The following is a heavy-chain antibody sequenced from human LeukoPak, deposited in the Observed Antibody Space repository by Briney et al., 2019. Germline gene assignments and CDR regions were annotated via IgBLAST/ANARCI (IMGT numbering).Heavy chain of an antibody. D-gene: IGHD3-22*01. CDR1: GFTFSSYG. J-gene: IGHJ4*02. Sequence: GGSLRLSCAASGFTFSSYGMHWVRQAPGKGLEWVAVIWYDGSNKYYADSVKGRSTISRDNSKSTLYLQMNSLRAEDTAVYYCAKDYYDSSGMTDYWGQGTLVTVSS. V-gene: IGHV3-33*06. CDR3: AKDYYDSSGMTDY. CDR2: IWYDGSNK.